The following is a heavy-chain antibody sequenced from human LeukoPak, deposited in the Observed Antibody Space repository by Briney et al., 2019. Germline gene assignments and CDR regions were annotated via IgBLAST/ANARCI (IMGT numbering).Heavy chain of an antibody. CDR2: IYSGETT. CDR1: GLTVSTNY. CDR3: ARISGGSFDI. Sequence: GGSLRLACAASGLTVSTNYMTWVRQAQGTGLEWVSLIYSGETTYYADSVRGRFTISRDKSQNILYLQMNRLRVEDTAVYYCARISGGSFDIWGRGTTVTVYS. J-gene: IGHJ3*02. V-gene: IGHV3-53*01. D-gene: IGHD3-10*01.